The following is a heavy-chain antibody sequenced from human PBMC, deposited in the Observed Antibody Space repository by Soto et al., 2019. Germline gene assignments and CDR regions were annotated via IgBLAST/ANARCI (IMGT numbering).Heavy chain of an antibody. D-gene: IGHD2-2*01. J-gene: IGHJ3*02. Sequence: GASVNVSCKASGYTFTGYYMHWVRQAPGQGLEWMGWINPNSGGTNYAQKFQGWVTMTRDTSISTAYMELSRLRSDDTAVYYCARAPSPARDAFDIWGQGTMVTVSS. CDR3: ARAPSPARDAFDI. CDR2: INPNSGGT. CDR1: GYTFTGYY. V-gene: IGHV1-2*04.